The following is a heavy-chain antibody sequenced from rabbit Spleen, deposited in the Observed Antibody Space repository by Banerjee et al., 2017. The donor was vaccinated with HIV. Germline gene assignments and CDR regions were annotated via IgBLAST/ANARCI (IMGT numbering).Heavy chain of an antibody. V-gene: IGHV1S45*01. CDR2: IYADSSSST. CDR1: GFSFSNKAV. CDR3: ATDIYGYGGFNL. J-gene: IGHJ4*01. D-gene: IGHD6-1*01. Sequence: QEQLVESGGGLVKPEGSLKLSCTASGFSFSNKAVMCWVRQAPGKGLEWIACIYADSSSSTYYASWAKGRFTISKTSSTTVTLQMTSLTAADTATYFCATDIYGYGGFNLWGQGTLVTVS.